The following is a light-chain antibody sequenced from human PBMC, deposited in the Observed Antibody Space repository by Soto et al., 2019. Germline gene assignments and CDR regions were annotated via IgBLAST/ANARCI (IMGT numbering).Light chain of an antibody. Sequence: EMVMTQSPATLSVSPGERATLSCRDSQSVSSKLGWYQEKPGQAPRLLIYGASARATGIPARFSGSGSGTEFTLTISSLQSEDFAVYYCQQYNKWPWTFGQGTKVDIK. V-gene: IGKV3-15*01. CDR3: QQYNKWPWT. CDR1: QSVSSK. J-gene: IGKJ1*01. CDR2: GAS.